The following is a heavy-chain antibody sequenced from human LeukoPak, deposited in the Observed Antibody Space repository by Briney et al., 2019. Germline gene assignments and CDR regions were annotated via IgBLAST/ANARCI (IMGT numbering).Heavy chain of an antibody. J-gene: IGHJ4*02. D-gene: IGHD4-23*01. Sequence: SETLSLTCAVSGGSISSSNWWSWVRQPPGKGLEWIGEIYHSGSTNYNPSLKGRVTISVDKSKNQFSLKLSSVTAADTAVYYCAGNGGNSNFDYWGQGTLVTVSS. CDR1: GGSISSSNW. V-gene: IGHV4-4*02. CDR3: AGNGGNSNFDY. CDR2: IYHSGST.